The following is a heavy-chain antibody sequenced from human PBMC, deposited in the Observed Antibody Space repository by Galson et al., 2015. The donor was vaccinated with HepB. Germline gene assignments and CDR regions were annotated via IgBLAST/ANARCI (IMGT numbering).Heavy chain of an antibody. J-gene: IGHJ6*02. CDR2: IYYSGST. D-gene: IGHD6-19*01. V-gene: IGHV4-59*01. CDR3: ARVRDSSGWYRGGYYYYGMDV. Sequence: YIYYSGSTNYNPSLKSRVTISVDTSKNQFSLKLSSVTAADTAVYYCARVRDSSGWYRGGYYYYGMDVWGQGTTVTVSS.